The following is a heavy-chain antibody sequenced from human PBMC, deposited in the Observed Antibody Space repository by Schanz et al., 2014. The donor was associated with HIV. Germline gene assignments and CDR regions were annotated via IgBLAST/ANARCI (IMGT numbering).Heavy chain of an antibody. CDR1: GFTFSSLG. J-gene: IGHJ4*02. V-gene: IGHV3-23*01. Sequence: EVQLLESGGGLVQPGGSLRLSYAASGFTFSSLGMSWVRQAPGEGLEWVSGISEFGGSAWYADSVKGRFTISRDNSKNTLYLQMDSLRAEDTALYFCAKSTWVDNCGQGTLVTVSS. CDR3: AKSTWVDN. D-gene: IGHD2-2*01. CDR2: ISEFGGSA.